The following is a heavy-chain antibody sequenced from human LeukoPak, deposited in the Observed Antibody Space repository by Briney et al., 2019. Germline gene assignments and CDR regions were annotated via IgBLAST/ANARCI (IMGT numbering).Heavy chain of an antibody. V-gene: IGHV1-18*01. CDR1: GYTFTSYG. J-gene: IGHJ6*02. CDR3: AREIVVVPAAMYHYYYYGMDV. CDR2: ISAYNGNT. D-gene: IGHD2-2*01. Sequence: ASVKVSCKASGYTFTSYGISWVRQAPGQGLEWMGWISAYNGNTNYAQKLQGRVTMTTDTSTSTAYMELRSLRSDDTAVYCCAREIVVVPAAMYHYYYYGMDVWGQGTTVTVSS.